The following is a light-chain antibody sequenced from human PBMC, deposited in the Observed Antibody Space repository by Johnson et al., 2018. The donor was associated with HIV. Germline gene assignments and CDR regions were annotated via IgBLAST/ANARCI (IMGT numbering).Light chain of an antibody. V-gene: IGLV1-51*02. CDR2: ETN. CDR3: GTWDSSLSAHYI. J-gene: IGLJ1*01. Sequence: QSVLTQPPSVSAAPGQKVTISCSGSSYNIGNSYVSWYQQLPGAAPKLLIYETNKRPSGIPDRFSGSKSGTSATLGITGLQTGDEADYYCGTWDSSLSAHYIFGTGTKVTVL. CDR1: SYNIGNSY.